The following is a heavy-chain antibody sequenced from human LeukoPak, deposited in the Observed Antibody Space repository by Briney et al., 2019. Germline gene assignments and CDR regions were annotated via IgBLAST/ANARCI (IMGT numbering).Heavy chain of an antibody. CDR2: IYWDDDK. D-gene: IGHD5-18*01. J-gene: IGHJ4*02. V-gene: IGHV2-5*02. CDR1: GFSLSTSGVG. Sequence: ESGPTLVKPTQTLTLTCTFSGFSLSTSGVGVGWIRQPPVKALEWLELIYWDDDKRYSPSLKSRPTITKDTSKNQVVLTMTNMDPVDTATYYCAHRGYSYDIGRPYYFDYWGQGTLVTVSS. CDR3: AHRGYSYDIGRPYYFDY.